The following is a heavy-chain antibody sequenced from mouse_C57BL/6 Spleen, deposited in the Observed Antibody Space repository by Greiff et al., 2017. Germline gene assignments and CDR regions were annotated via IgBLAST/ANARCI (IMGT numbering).Heavy chain of an antibody. CDR2: ISGGGGNT. CDR3: ARQNYDGSSYWYFDV. Sequence: EVKLVESGGGLVKPGGSLKLSCAASGFTFSSYTMSWVRQTPEKRLEWVATISGGGGNTYYPDSVKGRFTISRDNAKNTLYLQMSSLRSEDTALYDCARQNYDGSSYWYFDVWGTGTTVTVSS. D-gene: IGHD1-1*01. J-gene: IGHJ1*03. V-gene: IGHV5-9*01. CDR1: GFTFSSYT.